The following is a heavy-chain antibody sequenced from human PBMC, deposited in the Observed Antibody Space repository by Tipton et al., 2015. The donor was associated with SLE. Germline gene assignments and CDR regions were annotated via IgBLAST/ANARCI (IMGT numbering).Heavy chain of an antibody. CDR2: IYYSGSS. CDR3: ARFDYGNWDDY. D-gene: IGHD4-11*01. CDR1: GASINSDGYF. V-gene: IGHV4-31*03. Sequence: TLSLTCTVSGASINSDGYFWTWIRQHPGKGLEWIGNIYYSGSSDYNPSLKSRLAMSLDTSKNQFFLRLNSVTAADTAVYFCARFDYGNWDDYWGQGTLVTVSS. J-gene: IGHJ4*02.